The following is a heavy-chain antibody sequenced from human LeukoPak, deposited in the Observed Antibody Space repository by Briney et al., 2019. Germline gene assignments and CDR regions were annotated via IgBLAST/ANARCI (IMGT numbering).Heavy chain of an antibody. CDR1: GFTFTNYA. D-gene: IGHD6-13*01. CDR2: ISGSGDST. J-gene: IGHJ4*02. Sequence: PGVSLRLSCAVSGFTFTNYAMTWVRQAPGKGLEWVSTISGSGDSTYHADSVKGRFTISRDNSKNTLYLQMNSLRAEDTAVYYCAKPSAAGSLGYWGQGTLVTVSS. CDR3: AKPSAAGSLGY. V-gene: IGHV3-23*01.